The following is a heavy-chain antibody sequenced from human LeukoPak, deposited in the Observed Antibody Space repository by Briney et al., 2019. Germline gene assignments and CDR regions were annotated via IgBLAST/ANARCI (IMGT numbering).Heavy chain of an antibody. CDR1: GGSISSSNW. CDR3: ARVNSYSSPFDY. CDR2: IYHSGST. Sequence: KPSGTLSLTCAVSGGSISSSNWWSWVRQPPGKGLEWIGEIYHSGSTNYNPSLKSRVTISVDTSKNQFSLKLSSVTAADTAVYYCARVNSYSSPFDYWGQGTLVTVSS. V-gene: IGHV4-4*02. D-gene: IGHD6-13*01. J-gene: IGHJ4*02.